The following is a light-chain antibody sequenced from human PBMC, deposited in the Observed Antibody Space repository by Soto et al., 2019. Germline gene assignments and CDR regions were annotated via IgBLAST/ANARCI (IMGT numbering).Light chain of an antibody. CDR1: SSDVGGYNY. V-gene: IGLV2-8*01. CDR3: SSYAGSNNPPVV. CDR2: EVS. Sequence: QPVLTQPPSASGSPGQSVTISCTGTSSDVGGYNYVSWYQQHPGKAPKLMIYEVSKRPSGVPDRFSGSKSGNTASLTVSGLQAEDEADYYCSSYAGSNNPPVVFGGGTKLTVL. J-gene: IGLJ2*01.